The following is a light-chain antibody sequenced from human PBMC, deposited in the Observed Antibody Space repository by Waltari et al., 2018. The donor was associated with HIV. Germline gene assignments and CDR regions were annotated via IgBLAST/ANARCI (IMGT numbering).Light chain of an antibody. V-gene: IGKV1-5*03. Sequence: DIHMPQSPSTLSASIGDRFSITCRASHNVGTWLAWYQQKPGKAPSLLISKTSTLESGVPTNFSGSGSGTYFTLTSSALRPDDFASYFCQQYSSFPITFGQGTKL. J-gene: IGKJ2*01. CDR3: QQYSSFPIT. CDR2: KTS. CDR1: HNVGTW.